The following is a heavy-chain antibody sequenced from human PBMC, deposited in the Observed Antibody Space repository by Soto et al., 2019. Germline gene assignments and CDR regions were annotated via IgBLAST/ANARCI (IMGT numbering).Heavy chain of an antibody. V-gene: IGHV1-18*01. Sequence: ASVKVSCKASGYTFTSYGISWVRQARGQGGEGMGWISAYNGNTNYAQKLQGRVTMTTDTSTSTAYMELRSLRSDHTAVYYFARSLYGDYSEYFQLWGQGTLVTVSS. CDR1: GYTFTSYG. CDR2: ISAYNGNT. CDR3: ARSLYGDYSEYFQL. J-gene: IGHJ1*01. D-gene: IGHD4-17*01.